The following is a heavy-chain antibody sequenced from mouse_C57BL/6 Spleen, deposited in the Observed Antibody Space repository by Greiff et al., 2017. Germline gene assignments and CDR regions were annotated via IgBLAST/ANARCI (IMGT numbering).Heavy chain of an antibody. D-gene: IGHD2-4*01. CDR2: IHPNSGST. J-gene: IGHJ4*01. Sequence: QVQLQQPGAELVKPGASVKLSCKASGYTFTSYWMHWVKQRPGQGLEWIGMIHPNSGSTNYNEKFKSKATLTVDKPSSTAYMQLSSLTSEDSAVYYCARDYYDYENAMDYWGQGTSVTVSS. CDR1: GYTFTSYW. V-gene: IGHV1-64*01. CDR3: ARDYYDYENAMDY.